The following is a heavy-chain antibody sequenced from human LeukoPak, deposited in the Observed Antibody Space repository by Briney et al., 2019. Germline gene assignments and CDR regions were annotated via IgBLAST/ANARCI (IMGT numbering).Heavy chain of an antibody. Sequence: SETLSLTCTVSGGSISNYYWSWIRQPAGMGLEWIGRIYASGSTNYNPSLKSRVTISVDTSKNQFSLKLSSVTAADTAVYYCARDKGRALDYWGQGTLVTVSS. V-gene: IGHV4-4*07. J-gene: IGHJ4*02. CDR2: IYASGST. CDR1: GGSISNYY. CDR3: ARDKGRALDY.